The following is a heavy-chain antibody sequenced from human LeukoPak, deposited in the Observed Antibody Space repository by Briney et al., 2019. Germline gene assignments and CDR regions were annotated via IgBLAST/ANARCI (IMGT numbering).Heavy chain of an antibody. Sequence: PSETLSLTCTVSGGSISSYYWSWIRQPPGEGLEWIGSIYYSGSTNYNPSLKSRVTISIDTSKNQFSLNLSSVTAADTAVYYCARGASGYSHGWGQGTLVTVSS. D-gene: IGHD5-18*01. V-gene: IGHV4-59*01. CDR1: GGSISSYY. CDR2: IYYSGST. J-gene: IGHJ4*02. CDR3: ARGASGYSHG.